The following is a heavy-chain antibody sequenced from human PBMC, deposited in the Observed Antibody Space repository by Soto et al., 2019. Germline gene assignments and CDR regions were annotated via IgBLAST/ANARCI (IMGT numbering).Heavy chain of an antibody. Sequence: LILSCAAPGFTFRWYAKHWVRQAPGKGLAWVAVISYDGSNKYYADSVKGRFTISRDNSKNTLYLQMNSLRAEDTAVYYCARDERGSGSYYPYYYGMDVWAQGTTVTVSS. CDR1: GFTFRWYA. D-gene: IGHD3-10*01. CDR2: ISYDGSNK. CDR3: ARDERGSGSYYPYYYGMDV. J-gene: IGHJ6*02. V-gene: IGHV3-30-3*01.